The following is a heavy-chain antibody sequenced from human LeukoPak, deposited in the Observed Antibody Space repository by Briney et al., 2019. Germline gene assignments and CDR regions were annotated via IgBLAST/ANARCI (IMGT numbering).Heavy chain of an antibody. V-gene: IGHV4-39*01. CDR3: YGSAAAGTAFRVYYYYYMDV. D-gene: IGHD6-13*01. CDR2: IYYSGST. Sequence: SETLSLTCTASGGSISSSSYYWGWIRQPPGKGLEWIGSIYYSGSTYYNPSLKSRVTLSVDTSKNQFSLKLSSVTAADTAVYYCYGSAAAGTAFRVYYYYYMDVWGKGTTVTVSS. CDR1: GGSISSSSYY. J-gene: IGHJ6*03.